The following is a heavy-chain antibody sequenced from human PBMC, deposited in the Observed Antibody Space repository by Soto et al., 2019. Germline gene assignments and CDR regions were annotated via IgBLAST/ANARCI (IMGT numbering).Heavy chain of an antibody. J-gene: IGHJ4*02. CDR2: ISWNSGNL. CDR3: AKGASTTVFAFNDY. V-gene: IGHV3-9*01. Sequence: ESVGGLVQPGRSLRLSCAASGFTFDDHAMHWVRQGPGKGLEWVSSISWNSGNLGYADSVKGRFTISRDNAKNSLYLQMNSLRGEDTALYYCAKGASTTVFAFNDYWGQGTLVTVSS. CDR1: GFTFDDHA. D-gene: IGHD4-17*01.